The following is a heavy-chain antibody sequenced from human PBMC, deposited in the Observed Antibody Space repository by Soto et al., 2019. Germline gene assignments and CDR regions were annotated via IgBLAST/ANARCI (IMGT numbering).Heavy chain of an antibody. V-gene: IGHV3-21*01. CDR3: ARENCSSTSCNHGMDV. J-gene: IGHJ6*02. CDR2: ITTTSTYK. Sequence: GGSLKLSCVASAFTFNNFPMHWVRQAPGKGLQWLASITTTSTYKYYADSVKGRFSISRDNAKNSLYLELTNLRSEDTAVYYCARENCSSTSCNHGMDVWGLGTTVTVSS. D-gene: IGHD2-2*01. CDR1: AFTFNNFP.